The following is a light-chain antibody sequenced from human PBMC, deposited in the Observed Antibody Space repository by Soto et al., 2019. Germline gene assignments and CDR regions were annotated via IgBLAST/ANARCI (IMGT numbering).Light chain of an antibody. Sequence: EIVMTQSPATRSVSPGERATLSCSASQSVSSNLAWYQQKPGQAPRLLIYGASTRATGIPARFNGSGSGTEFTLTFSSQQYEEFAVYYCLQYKNWRSWTFGQGTKVDIK. J-gene: IGKJ1*01. CDR1: QSVSSN. CDR3: LQYKNWRSWT. V-gene: IGKV3-15*01. CDR2: GAS.